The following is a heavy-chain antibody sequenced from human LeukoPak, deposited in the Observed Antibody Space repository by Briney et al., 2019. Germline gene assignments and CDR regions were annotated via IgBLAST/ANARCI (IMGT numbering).Heavy chain of an antibody. V-gene: IGHV3-11*01. CDR2: ITSSGSIT. J-gene: IGHJ6*03. CDR1: GFTVSSNY. Sequence: GGSLRLSCAASGFTVSSNYMSWVRQAPGKGLEWVSYITSSGSITYYADSVKGRFTISRDNAKNSLYLQMNSLRAEDTAVYYCAREPDNYLSYYMDVWGKGTTVTISS. D-gene: IGHD5-24*01. CDR3: AREPDNYLSYYMDV.